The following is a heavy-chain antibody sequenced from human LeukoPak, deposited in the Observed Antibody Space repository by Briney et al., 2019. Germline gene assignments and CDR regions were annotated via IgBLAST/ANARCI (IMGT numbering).Heavy chain of an antibody. Sequence: SETLSLTCSVSRASISSYYWTWIRQPPGKGLEWIGYIYYSGSTNYNPSLKSRVTISVDTSKNQFSLKLSSVTAADTAVYYCARDSGAVEATGVGFDYWGQGTLVTVSS. CDR3: ARDSGAVEATGVGFDY. J-gene: IGHJ4*02. CDR2: IYYSGST. D-gene: IGHD1-26*01. V-gene: IGHV4-59*12. CDR1: RASISSYY.